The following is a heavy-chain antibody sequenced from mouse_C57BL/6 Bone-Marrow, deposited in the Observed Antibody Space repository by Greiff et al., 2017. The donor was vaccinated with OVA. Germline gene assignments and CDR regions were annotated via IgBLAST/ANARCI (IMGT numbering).Heavy chain of an antibody. CDR1: GFTFSSYA. J-gene: IGHJ2*01. CDR3: ARDSSGFYYFDY. D-gene: IGHD3-2*02. CDR2: ISDGGSYT. Sequence: EVKLVESGGGLVKPGGSLKLSCAASGFTFSSYAMSWVRQTPEKRLEWVATISDGGSYTYYPDNVKGRFTISRDNAKNNLYLQMSHLKSEDTAMYYCARDSSGFYYFDYWGQGTTLTVSS. V-gene: IGHV5-4*01.